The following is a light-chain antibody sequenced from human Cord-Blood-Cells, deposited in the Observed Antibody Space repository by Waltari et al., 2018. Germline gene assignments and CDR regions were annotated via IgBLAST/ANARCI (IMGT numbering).Light chain of an antibody. V-gene: IGLV2-23*01. CDR1: SSDVGSSTL. J-gene: IGLJ2*01. CDR3: CSYAGSSTVV. Sequence: QSALTQPASVSGSPGQSITISRTGTSSDVGSSTLVSWYQQHPGKAPKLMIYEGSKRPSGVSNRFSGSKSGNTASLTISGLQAEDEADYYCCSYAGSSTVVFGGGTKLTVL. CDR2: EGS.